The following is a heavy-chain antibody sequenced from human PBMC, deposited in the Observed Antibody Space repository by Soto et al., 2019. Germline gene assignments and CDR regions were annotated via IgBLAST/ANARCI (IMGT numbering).Heavy chain of an antibody. CDR3: ARDGRATTVAYWFDP. V-gene: IGHV3-33*01. CDR2: IWYDGSNK. Sequence: GGSLRLSCAASGFTFSSYGMHWVRQAPGKGLEWVAVIWYDGSNKYYADSVKGRFTISRDNSKNTLYLQMNSLRAEDTAVYYCARDGRATTVAYWFDPWGQRTLVTVSS. J-gene: IGHJ5*02. D-gene: IGHD1-26*01. CDR1: GFTFSSYG.